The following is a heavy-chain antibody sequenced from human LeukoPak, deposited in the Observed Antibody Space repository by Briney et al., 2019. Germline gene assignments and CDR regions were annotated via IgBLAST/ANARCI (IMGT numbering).Heavy chain of an antibody. Sequence: GGSLRLSCAASGFTFSSYAMSWVRQAPGKGLGWVSTISGSGGSTYYADSVKGRFTISRNNSKNTLYLQMNSLRAEDTAVYYCAKEGYDSSGYYTTGFDYWGQGTLVTVSS. V-gene: IGHV3-23*01. CDR3: AKEGYDSSGYYTTGFDY. J-gene: IGHJ4*02. CDR2: ISGSGGST. CDR1: GFTFSSYA. D-gene: IGHD3-22*01.